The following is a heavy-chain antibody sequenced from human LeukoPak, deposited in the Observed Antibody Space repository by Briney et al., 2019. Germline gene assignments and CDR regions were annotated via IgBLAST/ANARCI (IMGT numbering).Heavy chain of an antibody. CDR2: IVPILGIA. D-gene: IGHD3-22*01. J-gene: IGHJ6*02. V-gene: IGHV1-69*04. Sequence: GASVKVSCKASGGTFSSYAISWLRQAPGQGLEWMGRIVPILGIANYAQKFQGRVTITADKSTSTAYMELSSLRSEDTAVYYCASPGPGYYDSSGYYYYYYGMDVWGQGTTVTVSS. CDR1: GGTFSSYA. CDR3: ASPGPGYYDSSGYYYYYYGMDV.